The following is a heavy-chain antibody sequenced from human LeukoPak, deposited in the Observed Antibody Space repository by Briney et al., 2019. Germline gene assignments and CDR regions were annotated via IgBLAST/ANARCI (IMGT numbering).Heavy chain of an antibody. CDR1: GYTFNNYG. V-gene: IGHV1-18*04. J-gene: IGHJ3*02. D-gene: IGHD2-2*01. Sequence: SSVTVSCMASGYTFNNYGISWVRQAAGQELEGMGWISPYYGYTNYAQKLQGRVTMTTDTSTSTAYMELRSLRSDDTAVYYCARWYCSSTSCYAGAFDIWGQGTMVTVSS. CDR3: ARWYCSSTSCYAGAFDI. CDR2: ISPYYGYT.